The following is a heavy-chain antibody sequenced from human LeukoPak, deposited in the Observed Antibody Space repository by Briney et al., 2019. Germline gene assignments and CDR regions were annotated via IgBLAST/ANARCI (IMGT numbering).Heavy chain of an antibody. CDR1: GFTFSSYA. D-gene: IGHD3-10*01. CDR3: ARYQGFGELLRDPAPHYYYYGMDV. V-gene: IGHV3-23*01. CDR2: ISGSGGST. Sequence: VQPGGSLRLSCAASGFTFSSYAMSWVRQAPGKGLEWVSAISGSGGSTYYADSVKGRFTISRDNSKNTLYLRMNSLRAEDTAVYYCARYQGFGELLRDPAPHYYYYGMDVWGQGTTVTVSS. J-gene: IGHJ6*02.